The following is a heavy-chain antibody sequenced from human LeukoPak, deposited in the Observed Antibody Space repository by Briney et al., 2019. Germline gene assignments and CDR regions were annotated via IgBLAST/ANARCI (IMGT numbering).Heavy chain of an antibody. J-gene: IGHJ6*03. CDR3: ARGNSYYYYYMDV. CDR2: IYSGGST. CDR1: GFTFSSYS. Sequence: GGSLRLSCAASGFTFSSYSMNWVRQAPGKGLEWVSVIYSGGSTYYADSVKGRFTISRDNSKNTLYLQMNSLRAEDTAVYYCARGNSYYYYYMDVWGKGTTVTVSS. V-gene: IGHV3-53*01. D-gene: IGHD4-11*01.